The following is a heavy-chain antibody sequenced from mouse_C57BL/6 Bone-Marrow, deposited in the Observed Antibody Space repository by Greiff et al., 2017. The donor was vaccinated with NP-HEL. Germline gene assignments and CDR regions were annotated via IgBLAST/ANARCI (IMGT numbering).Heavy chain of an antibody. J-gene: IGHJ4*01. CDR1: GFTFSDYY. CDR3: ARDRGITTRGYYAMDY. CDR2: INYDGSST. Sequence: EVQLVESEGGLVQPGSSMKLSCTASGFTFSDYYMAWVRQVPEKGLEWVANINYDGSSTYYLDSLKSRFIISRDNAKNILYLQMSSLKSEDTATYYCARDRGITTRGYYAMDYWGQGTSVTVSS. V-gene: IGHV5-16*01. D-gene: IGHD2-4*01.